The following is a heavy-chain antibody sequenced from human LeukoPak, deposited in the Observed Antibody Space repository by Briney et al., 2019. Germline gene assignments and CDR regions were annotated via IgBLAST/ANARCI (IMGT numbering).Heavy chain of an antibody. CDR3: ARPPGLSGSSNWFDP. V-gene: IGHV4-39*01. CDR2: IYYSGST. D-gene: IGHD1-26*01. Sequence: SETLSLTCTVSGGSISSSSYYWGWIRQPPGKGLEWIGSIYYSGSTYYNPSLKSRVTISVDTSKNQFSLKLSSVTAADTAVYYCARPPGLSGSSNWFDPWGQGTLVTVSS. CDR1: GGSISSSSYY. J-gene: IGHJ5*02.